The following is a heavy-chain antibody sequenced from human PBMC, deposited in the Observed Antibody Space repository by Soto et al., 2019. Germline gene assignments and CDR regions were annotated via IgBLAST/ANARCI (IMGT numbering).Heavy chain of an antibody. J-gene: IGHJ2*01. CDR2: IYWDEDK. Sequence: QITLKESGPPLVKPTQTLTLTCTFSGFSLSTSGVAVGWIRQPPGKALEWLALIYWDEDKSYSPSLKSRLTVTRATSKNPVVLTMPNMHPVDTATYYCARALDYGGRWYFDLWGRGNLVTVSS. CDR3: ARALDYGGRWYFDL. V-gene: IGHV2-5*02. D-gene: IGHD4-17*01. CDR1: GFSLSTSGVA.